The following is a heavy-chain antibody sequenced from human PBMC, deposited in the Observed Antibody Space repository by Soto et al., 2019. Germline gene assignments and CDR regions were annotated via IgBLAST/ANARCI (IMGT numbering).Heavy chain of an antibody. CDR3: ARADTSLAVADAFDI. D-gene: IGHD6-19*01. CDR1: GFTFSSYA. CDR2: ISYDGSNK. J-gene: IGHJ3*02. V-gene: IGHV3-30-3*01. Sequence: QVQLVESGGGVVQPGRSLRLSCAASGFTFSSYAMHWVRQAPGKGLEWVAVISYDGSNKYYADSVKGRFTISRENSKNTLYLQMNSLRAEDTAVYYCARADTSLAVADAFDIWGQGTMVTVSS.